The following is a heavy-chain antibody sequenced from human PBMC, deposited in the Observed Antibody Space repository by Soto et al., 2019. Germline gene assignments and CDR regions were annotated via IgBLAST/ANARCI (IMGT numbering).Heavy chain of an antibody. CDR1: GYSFTSYW. J-gene: IGHJ4*02. CDR2: IYPGDSDT. V-gene: IGHV5-51*01. CDR3: ARHERGVVGALPYDY. Sequence: PGESLKISCKGSGYSFTSYWIGWVRQMPGKGLEWMGIIYPGDSDTRYSPSFRGQVTISADKSISTAYLQWSSLKASDTAMYYCARHERGVVGALPYDYWGQGTLVTVSS. D-gene: IGHD1-26*01.